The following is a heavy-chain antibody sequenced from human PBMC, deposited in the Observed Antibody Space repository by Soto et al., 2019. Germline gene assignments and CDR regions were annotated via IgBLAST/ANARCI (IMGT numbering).Heavy chain of an antibody. Sequence: GESLKISCKGSGYSFTSYWIGWVRQMPGKGLEWMGIIYPGDSDTRYSPSFQGQVTISADKSISTAYLQWSSLKASDTAMYYCARMITMVRGARSTYYYYGMDVWGKGTRVTVPS. J-gene: IGHJ6*04. CDR3: ARMITMVRGARSTYYYYGMDV. CDR1: GYSFTSYW. CDR2: IYPGDSDT. V-gene: IGHV5-51*01. D-gene: IGHD3-10*01.